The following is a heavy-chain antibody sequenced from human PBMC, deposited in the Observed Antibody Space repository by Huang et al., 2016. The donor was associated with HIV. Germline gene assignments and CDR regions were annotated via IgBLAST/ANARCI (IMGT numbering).Heavy chain of an antibody. CDR2: VKRSGIV. V-gene: IGHV4-34*01. CDR3: ARPKMTAIPSDSSWSFFDF. D-gene: IGHD3-3*01. CDR1: SDSFSDYF. J-gene: IGHJ4*02. Sequence: QVRLEQWGPNLLKPSDTLSLKCAVYSDSFSDYFWTWIRQSPVKGLDCIGEVKRSGIVTHTPSLRSRVSMSCDPSKKQSYLNLTSGSAADSAVYFCARPKMTAIPSDSSWSFFDFCGRGTPVTVSS.